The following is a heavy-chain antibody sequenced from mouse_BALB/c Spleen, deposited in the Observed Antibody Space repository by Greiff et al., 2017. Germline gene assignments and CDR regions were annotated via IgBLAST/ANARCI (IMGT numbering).Heavy chain of an antibody. CDR2: IYPGDGDT. CDR3: AREGDGYYYFDY. J-gene: IGHJ2*01. Sequence: VQLQQSGPELVKPGASVKISCKASGYAFSSSWMNWVKQRPGQGLEWIGRIYPGDGDTNYNGKFKGKATLTADKSSSTAYMQLSSLTSVDSAVYFCAREGDGYYYFDYWGQGTTLTVSS. CDR1: GYAFSSSW. V-gene: IGHV1-82*01. D-gene: IGHD2-3*01.